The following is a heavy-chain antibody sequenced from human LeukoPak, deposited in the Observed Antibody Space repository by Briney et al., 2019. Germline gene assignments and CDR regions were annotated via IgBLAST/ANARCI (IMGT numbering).Heavy chain of an antibody. D-gene: IGHD2-2*01. CDR1: GGSISSYY. CDR3: ARFVVVPAAISGWFDP. J-gene: IGHJ5*02. Sequence: SETLSLTCTVSGGSISSYYWSWIRQPPGKGLEWIGYIYYSGSTNYNPSLKSRVTISVDTSKNQFSLKLSSVTAADTAVYYCARFVVVPAAISGWFDPWGQGTLVTVSS. V-gene: IGHV4-59*01. CDR2: IYYSGST.